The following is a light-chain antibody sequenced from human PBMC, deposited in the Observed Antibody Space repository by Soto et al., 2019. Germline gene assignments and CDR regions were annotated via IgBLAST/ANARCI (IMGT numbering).Light chain of an antibody. J-gene: IGKJ5*01. Sequence: EIVLTQSPATLSLSPGERATLSCRASQSVSSNLAWYQQKPGQAPRLLIYGASTRATGIPARFSGSGSGTEFILTISSLQSEDFGVYYCQQYNNWPPITFGQGTRLEIK. CDR3: QQYNNWPPIT. CDR1: QSVSSN. V-gene: IGKV3-15*01. CDR2: GAS.